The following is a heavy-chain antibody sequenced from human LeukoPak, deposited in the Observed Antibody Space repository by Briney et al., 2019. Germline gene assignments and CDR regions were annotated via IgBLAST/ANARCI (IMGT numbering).Heavy chain of an antibody. Sequence: GGSLRLSCAASVFTFSIYSMNWVRQAPGKGLECVSSISSSSSYIYYADSVKGRFTISRDNAKNSLYLQMNSLRAEDRAVYYCARVSRDYCSGGSCRRPDDYWGQGTLVTVSS. D-gene: IGHD2-15*01. V-gene: IGHV3-21*01. CDR3: ARVSRDYCSGGSCRRPDDY. CDR1: VFTFSIYS. J-gene: IGHJ4*02. CDR2: ISSSSSYI.